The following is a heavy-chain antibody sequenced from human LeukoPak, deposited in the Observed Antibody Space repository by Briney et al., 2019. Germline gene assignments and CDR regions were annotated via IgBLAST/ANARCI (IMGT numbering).Heavy chain of an antibody. J-gene: IGHJ4*02. D-gene: IGHD3-9*01. V-gene: IGHV3-23*01. CDR3: AKHHSWGNWFYDY. CDR1: GFTFNSHA. Sequence: GGSLRLSCALSGFTFNSHAVSWVRRAPAKGLEWVSTLGGATISYADSVKGRFTISGDGSKSTLDLQMDSLRAEDTAIYYCAKHHSWGNWFYDYWGQGTLVTVSS. CDR2: LGGATI.